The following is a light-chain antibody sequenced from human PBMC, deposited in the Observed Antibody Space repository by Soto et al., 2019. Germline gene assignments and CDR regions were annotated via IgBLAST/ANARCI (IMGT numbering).Light chain of an antibody. V-gene: IGKV1-5*01. CDR2: DVS. Sequence: GDRVTITCRASQSISGWLSWYQQKPGKAPKLLIYDVSSLESGVPSRFRGSGSGTEFTLAISSLQPDDFESYYCQQYNSYPWTFGQGTKVDIK. CDR1: QSISGW. CDR3: QQYNSYPWT. J-gene: IGKJ1*01.